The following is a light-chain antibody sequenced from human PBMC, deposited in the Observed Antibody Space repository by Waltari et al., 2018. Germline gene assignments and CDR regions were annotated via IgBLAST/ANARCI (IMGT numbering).Light chain of an antibody. V-gene: IGLV1-47*01. CDR2: SNN. J-gene: IGLJ2*01. CDR3: ASWDDSLSGRI. Sequence: QSVLFQPPSASGTPGQSVTISCSGTCTIIGSTFGFCYHQFPDRAPKLVIYSNNQRPSGVPDRFSCSKSGTSASRTISGLRSEDEADYYCASWDDSLSGRIFGGGTKLTVL. CDR1: CTIIGSTF.